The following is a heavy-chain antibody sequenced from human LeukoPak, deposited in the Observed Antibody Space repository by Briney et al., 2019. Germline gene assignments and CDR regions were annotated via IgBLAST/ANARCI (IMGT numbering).Heavy chain of an antibody. CDR2: TSANKGNT. V-gene: IGHV1-18*01. CDR1: GYTFTNYG. Sequence: GASVTVSCKTSGYTFTNYGISWVRQGPGLGLEWMGWTSANKGNTKYAQKVQGRVTMTTDTSTSTAYMELRSLRFDDTTVYDSARDQSVRLLQTSSTYFKHVFAIWGQGSMVAVSS. D-gene: IGHD6-13*01. CDR3: ARDQSVRLLQTSSTYFKHVFAI. J-gene: IGHJ3*02.